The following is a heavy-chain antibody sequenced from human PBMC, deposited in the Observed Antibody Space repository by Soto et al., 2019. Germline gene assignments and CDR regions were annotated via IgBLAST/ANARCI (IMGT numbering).Heavy chain of an antibody. CDR3: ARTYYSGSGSYWRFDP. V-gene: IGHV4-4*07. CDR1: VGSISNYF. J-gene: IGHJ5*02. Sequence: SETLSLTCTVAVGSISNYFWSWIRQPAGKGLEWIGRIFTTGSANYNPSLKSRVTMSIDTSKNHFSLNLNSVTAADTAVYYCARTYYSGSGSYWRFDPWGQGILVTVSS. D-gene: IGHD3-10*01. CDR2: IFTTGSA.